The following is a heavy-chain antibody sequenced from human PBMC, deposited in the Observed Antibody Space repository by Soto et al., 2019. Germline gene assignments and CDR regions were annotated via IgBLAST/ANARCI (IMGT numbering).Heavy chain of an antibody. D-gene: IGHD2-21*01. CDR2: IYNSGKT. CDR3: AREVVVGGSCYQFDS. CDR1: GGSINMGGYY. V-gene: IGHV4-31*03. J-gene: IGHJ4*02. Sequence: QVQLQESGPGLVKPSQTLSLTCTVSGGSINMGGYYWSWIRQHPGTGLDWIGYIYNSGKTYYNSSLKSRGPMSIDPSQKQFALKLTSVTAADTAVYYCAREVVVGGSCYQFDSWGQGTLVTVSS.